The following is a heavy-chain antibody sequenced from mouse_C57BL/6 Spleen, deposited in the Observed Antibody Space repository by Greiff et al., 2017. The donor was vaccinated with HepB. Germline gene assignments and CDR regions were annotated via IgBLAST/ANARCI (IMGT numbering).Heavy chain of an antibody. CDR1: GYTFTSYG. CDR2: IYPRSGNT. Sequence: QVQLKESGAELARPGASVKLSCKASGYTFTSYGISWVKQRTGQGLEWIGEIYPRSGNTYYNEKLKGKATLTADKSSSTAYMELRSLTSEDSAVYFCSRSGSSGPVAYWGQGTLVTVSA. J-gene: IGHJ3*01. V-gene: IGHV1-81*01. D-gene: IGHD3-2*02. CDR3: SRSGSSGPVAY.